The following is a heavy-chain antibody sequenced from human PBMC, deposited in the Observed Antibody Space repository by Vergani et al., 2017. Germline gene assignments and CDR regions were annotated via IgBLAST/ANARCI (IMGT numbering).Heavy chain of an antibody. J-gene: IGHJ3*02. CDR3: ARGSPPGYSGTQGVIAAFDI. D-gene: IGHD1-26*01. Sequence: QVQLQESGPGLVKPSQTLSLTCTVSGGSISSGSYYWSWIRQPPGKGLEWIGEINHSGSTNYNPSLKSRVTISVDTSKNQFSLKLSSVTAADTAVYYCARGSPPGYSGTQGVIAAFDIWGQGTMVTVSS. V-gene: IGHV4-39*07. CDR1: GGSISSGSYY. CDR2: INHSGST.